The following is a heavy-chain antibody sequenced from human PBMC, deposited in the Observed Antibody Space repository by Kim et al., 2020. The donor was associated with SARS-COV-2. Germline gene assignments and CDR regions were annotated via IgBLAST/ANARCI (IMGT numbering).Heavy chain of an antibody. D-gene: IGHD6-19*01. CDR3: ARDKMASGGLGYYFDY. CDR2: ISYDGSNK. CDR1: GFTFSSYA. V-gene: IGHV3-30-3*01. J-gene: IGHJ4*01. Sequence: GGSLRLSCAASGFTFSSYAMHWVRQAPGKGLEWVAVISYDGSNKYYADSVKGRFTISRDNSKNTLYLQMNSLRAEDTAVYYCARDKMASGGLGYYFDYWG.